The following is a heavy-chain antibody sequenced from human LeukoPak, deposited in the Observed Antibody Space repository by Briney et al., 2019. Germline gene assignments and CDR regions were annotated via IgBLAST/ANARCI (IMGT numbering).Heavy chain of an antibody. V-gene: IGHV3-11*06. CDR2: ISSRSTYI. D-gene: IGHD2-8*02. CDR1: GFSFSDYY. Sequence: GGSLRLACTASGFSFSDYYMSWIRQPPGKGLEWISYISSRSTYISHADSVKGRFTISRDNAKNLLFLQMNSLRVEDTALYYCARGGTGAFDYWGQGILVTVSS. J-gene: IGHJ4*02. CDR3: ARGGTGAFDY.